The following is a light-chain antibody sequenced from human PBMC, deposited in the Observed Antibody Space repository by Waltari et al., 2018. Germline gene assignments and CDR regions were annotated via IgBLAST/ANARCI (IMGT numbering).Light chain of an antibody. V-gene: IGLV2-8*01. CDR1: SSDVGDYNY. CDR2: EVS. CDR3: SSYAGSNNFVV. Sequence: QSALTQSPSASGSPGQSVTISCTGISSDVGDYNYVSWYQQHPGKAPKVMIYEVSKRPSGAPDRFSGSKSGNTASLTVSGLQAEDEADYYCSSYAGSNNFVVFGGGTKLTVL. J-gene: IGLJ2*01.